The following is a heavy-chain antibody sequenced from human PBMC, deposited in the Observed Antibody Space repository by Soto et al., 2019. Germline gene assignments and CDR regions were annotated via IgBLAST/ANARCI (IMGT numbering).Heavy chain of an antibody. CDR2: MNANNGNT. D-gene: IGHD3-10*01. Sequence: ASVKVSCKASGYTFTSYDINWVRQATGQGLEWMGWMNANNGNTNYAQKLQGRVTMTTDTSTSTAYMELRSLRSDDTAVYYCARDYYGSGSYSAFDYWGQGTLVTVSS. CDR1: GYTFTSYD. V-gene: IGHV1-18*01. J-gene: IGHJ4*02. CDR3: ARDYYGSGSYSAFDY.